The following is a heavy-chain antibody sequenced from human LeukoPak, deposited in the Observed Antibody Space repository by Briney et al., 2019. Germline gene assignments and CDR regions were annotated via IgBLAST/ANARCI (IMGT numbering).Heavy chain of an antibody. CDR2: ISSSGSTI. CDR3: ARGRGSSSSWYGDY. CDR1: GFTFSSYE. D-gene: IGHD6-13*01. J-gene: IGHJ4*02. Sequence: GGSLRLSCAASGFTFSSYEMNWVRQAPGKGLEWVSYISSSGSTIYYADSVKGRFTISRDNAKNSLYLQMNSLRAEDTAVYYCARGRGSSSSWYGDYWGQGTLVTVPS. V-gene: IGHV3-48*03.